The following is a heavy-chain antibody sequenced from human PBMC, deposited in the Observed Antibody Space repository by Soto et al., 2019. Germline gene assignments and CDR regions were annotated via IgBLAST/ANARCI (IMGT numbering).Heavy chain of an antibody. CDR1: GGSISEKY. V-gene: IGHV4-4*07. J-gene: IGHJ5*02. D-gene: IGHD6-13*01. Sequence: TLSLTCIVSGGSISEKYWNWVRQPPGKGLEWIGLIFANGHTDYNPSLKSRVTMSVDASKNQFSLRLTSMTAADTAVYYCVASLAASGLNWLDPWGRETLVTVSS. CDR2: IFANGHT. CDR3: VASLAASGLNWLDP.